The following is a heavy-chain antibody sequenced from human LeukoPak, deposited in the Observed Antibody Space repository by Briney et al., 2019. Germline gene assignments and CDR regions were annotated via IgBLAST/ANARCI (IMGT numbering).Heavy chain of an antibody. D-gene: IGHD4-17*01. J-gene: IGHJ4*02. V-gene: IGHV1-24*01. Sequence: GASVKVSCKVSGYTLTELSLHWVRPAPGKGLEWMGGFYPEDGETIYAQKFQGRVTMTEDTSTDTAYMELSSLRSEDTAVYYCATGRGDYGYYFDYWGQGTLVTVSS. CDR2: FYPEDGET. CDR1: GYTLTELS. CDR3: ATGRGDYGYYFDY.